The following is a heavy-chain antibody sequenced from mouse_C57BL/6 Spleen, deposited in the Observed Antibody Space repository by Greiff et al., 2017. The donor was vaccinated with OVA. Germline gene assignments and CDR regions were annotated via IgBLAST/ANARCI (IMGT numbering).Heavy chain of an antibody. J-gene: IGHJ4*01. D-gene: IGHD1-1*01. Sequence: EVQLQQSVAELVRPGASVKFSCTASGFNIKNTYMHWVKQRPEQGLEWIGRIDPANGNPKYAPKFQGKATITADTSSNTAYLQLSSLSSEDTAVYCCARNSSFYAMDYWGQGTSVTVSS. CDR3: ARNSSFYAMDY. V-gene: IGHV14-3*01. CDR2: IDPANGNP. CDR1: GFNIKNTY.